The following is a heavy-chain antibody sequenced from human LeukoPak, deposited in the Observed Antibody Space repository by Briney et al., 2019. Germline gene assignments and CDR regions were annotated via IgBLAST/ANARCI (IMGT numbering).Heavy chain of an antibody. CDR2: INHSGST. Sequence: SETLSLTCTVSGGSISGYYWSWIRQPPGKGLEWIGEINHSGSTNYNPSLKSRVTISVDTSKNQFSLKLSSVTAADTAVYYCARRYYDFWSGYWPFYFDYWGQGTLVTVSS. CDR3: ARRYYDFWSGYWPFYFDY. CDR1: GGSISGYY. D-gene: IGHD3-3*01. V-gene: IGHV4-34*01. J-gene: IGHJ4*02.